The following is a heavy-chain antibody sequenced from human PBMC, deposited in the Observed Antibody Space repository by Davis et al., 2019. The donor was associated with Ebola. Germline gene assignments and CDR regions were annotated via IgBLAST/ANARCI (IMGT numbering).Heavy chain of an antibody. D-gene: IGHD6-6*01. CDR1: GGSISSGTYY. CDR2: IYYNGRT. Sequence: SETLSLTCTVSGGSISSGTYYWGWVRQPPGKGLEWIGAIYYNGRTYYNSSLEGRVTISLDTSKNQFSLKLRSVTAADTAVYFCARLSGLFSSSSGARYFDLWGRGTLVSVSS. V-gene: IGHV4-39*07. CDR3: ARLSGLFSSSSGARYFDL. J-gene: IGHJ2*01.